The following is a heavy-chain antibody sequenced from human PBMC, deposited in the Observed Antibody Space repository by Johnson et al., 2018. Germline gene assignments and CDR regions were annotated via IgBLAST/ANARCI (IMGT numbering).Heavy chain of an antibody. V-gene: IGHV3-7*01. Sequence: VQLVQSGGGVVQPGRSLRLSCAASGFTFSSYAMHWVRQAPGKGLEWVANLKPDGSEKYYVDSAKGRFPISRDNSKKPLSLQRNTLRAEDTAVYYCARTPRFLEWLFGGMDFWGQGTTVTVSS. CDR2: LKPDGSEK. CDR1: GFTFSSYA. J-gene: IGHJ6*02. D-gene: IGHD3-3*01. CDR3: ARTPRFLEWLFGGMDF.